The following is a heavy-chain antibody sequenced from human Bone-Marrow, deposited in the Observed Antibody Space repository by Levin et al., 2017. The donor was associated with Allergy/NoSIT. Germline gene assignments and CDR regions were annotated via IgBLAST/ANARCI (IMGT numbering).Heavy chain of an antibody. Sequence: ASVKVSCKGSGYTFTTYWISWVRQMPGKAPEWMGRIDPSDSDDNYDNYSPSFQGHVTIPADKSITTAYLHWSSLKAADTAMYFCARHLDYESGGYWSPLDSWGQGTLVTVSS. D-gene: IGHD3-22*01. J-gene: IGHJ4*02. CDR2: IDPSDSDDNYD. V-gene: IGHV5-10-1*01. CDR1: GYTFTTYW. CDR3: ARHLDYESGGYWSPLDS.